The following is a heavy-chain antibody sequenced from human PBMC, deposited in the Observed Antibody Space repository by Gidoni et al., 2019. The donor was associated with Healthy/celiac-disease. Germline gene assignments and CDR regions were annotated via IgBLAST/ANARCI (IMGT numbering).Heavy chain of an antibody. CDR3: IVVVPAAMSLRAFDI. D-gene: IGHD2-2*01. Sequence: SKANSYATAYAASVKGRFTISRDDSKNTAYLQMNSLKTEDTAVYYCIVVVPAAMSLRAFDIWGQGTMVTVSS. V-gene: IGHV3-73*01. CDR2: SKANSYAT. J-gene: IGHJ3*02.